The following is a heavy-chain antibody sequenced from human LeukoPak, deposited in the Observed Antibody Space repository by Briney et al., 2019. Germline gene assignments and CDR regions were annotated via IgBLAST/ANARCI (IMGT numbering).Heavy chain of an antibody. CDR3: AKDRRFGGSGAFDT. CDR1: GFTFDDYA. CDR2: ISWNSGSI. Sequence: GGSLRLSCAASGFTFDDYAMHWVRQAPGKGLEWVSGISWNSGSIGYADSVKGRFTISRDNAKNSLYLQMNSLRAEDTALYYCAKDRRFGGSGAFDTWGQGTMVTVSS. D-gene: IGHD3-10*01. V-gene: IGHV3-9*01. J-gene: IGHJ3*02.